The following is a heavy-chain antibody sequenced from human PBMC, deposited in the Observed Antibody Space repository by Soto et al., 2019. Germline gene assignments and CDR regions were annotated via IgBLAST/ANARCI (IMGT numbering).Heavy chain of an antibody. J-gene: IGHJ6*03. CDR1: GFILSDCA. CDR3: ARDLSWGSNSYYYMDG. D-gene: IGHD3-16*01. V-gene: IGHV3-48*01. CDR2: ISSSSSVI. Sequence: EVQLVESGGGLVQPGGSLRLSCATSGFILSDCAMNWVRQAPGKGLEWVSYISSSSSVIDYADSVKGRFTVSRDNAKNSLYLQMRSLRAEDTAVYYCARDLSWGSNSYYYMDGWSKGTTVTVSS.